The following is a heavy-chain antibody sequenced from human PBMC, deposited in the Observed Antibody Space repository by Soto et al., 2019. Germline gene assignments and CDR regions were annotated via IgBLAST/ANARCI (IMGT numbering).Heavy chain of an antibody. D-gene: IGHD3-10*01. CDR1: GGSISSSSYY. V-gene: IGHV4-39*07. CDR2: IYYSGST. J-gene: IGHJ4*01. CDR3: ATRYYTPGDLLAY. Sequence: SETLSLTCTVSGGSISSSSYYWGWIRQPPGKGLEWIGSIYYSGSTYYNPSLKSRVTISVDTSKNQFSLKLTSVTAADTAVYYCATRYYTPGDLLAYWGQGTSVTVSS.